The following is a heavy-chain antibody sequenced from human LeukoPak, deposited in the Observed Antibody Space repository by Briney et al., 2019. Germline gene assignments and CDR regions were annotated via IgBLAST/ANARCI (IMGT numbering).Heavy chain of an antibody. Sequence: PSETLSLTCTVSGGPVSTGTYYWSRIRQPPGKGLEWVGYIYYGGSTNYNPSLKSRVTISIDTSKNQFSLKLTSVTAADTAVYFCATGIATARVDFWGHGTLVTVSS. CDR2: IYYGGST. V-gene: IGHV4-61*01. D-gene: IGHD6-13*01. CDR1: GGPVSTGTYY. CDR3: ATGIATARVDF. J-gene: IGHJ4*01.